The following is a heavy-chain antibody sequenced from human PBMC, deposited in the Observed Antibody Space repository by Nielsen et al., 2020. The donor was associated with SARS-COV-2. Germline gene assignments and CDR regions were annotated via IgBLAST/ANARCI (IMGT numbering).Heavy chain of an antibody. Sequence: ASVKVSCKASGYTFTSYDINWVRQATGQGLEWMGWMNPNSGNTGYAQKFKGRVTMTRDTSRSPAYMELSSLTSEDTAVYYCARRADYYDSSAYYYWGQGILVTVSS. CDR2: MNPNSGNT. CDR3: ARRADYYDSSAYYY. V-gene: IGHV1-8*01. CDR1: GYTFTSYD. J-gene: IGHJ4*02. D-gene: IGHD3-22*01.